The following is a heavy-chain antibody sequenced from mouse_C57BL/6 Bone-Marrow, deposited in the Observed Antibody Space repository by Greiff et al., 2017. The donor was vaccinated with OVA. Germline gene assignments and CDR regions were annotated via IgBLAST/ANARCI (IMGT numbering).Heavy chain of an antibody. V-gene: IGHV1-19*01. D-gene: IGHD1-1*01. CDR1: GYTFTDYY. CDR3: ARGDYYVSRYYYAMDY. Sequence: VQLQQSGPVLVKPGASVKMSCKASGYTFTDYYMNWVKQSHGKSLEWIGVINPYNGGTSYNQKFKGKATLTVDKSSSTAYMELNSLTSEDSAVYYCARGDYYVSRYYYAMDYWGQGTSVTVSS. CDR2: INPYNGGT. J-gene: IGHJ4*01.